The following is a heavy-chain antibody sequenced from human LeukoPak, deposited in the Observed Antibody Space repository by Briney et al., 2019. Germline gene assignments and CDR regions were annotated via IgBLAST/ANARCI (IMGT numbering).Heavy chain of an antibody. D-gene: IGHD2-15*01. CDR3: ARGSWSFDY. J-gene: IGHJ4*02. V-gene: IGHV4-30-2*01. CDR1: GGSISSGGYS. CDR2: IYHSGST. Sequence: SETLSLTCAVSGGSISSGGYSWSWIRQPPGKGLEWIGYIYHSGSTYYNPSLKSRVTISVDRSKNQFSLKLSSVTAADTAVYYCARGSWSFDYWGQGTLVTVSS.